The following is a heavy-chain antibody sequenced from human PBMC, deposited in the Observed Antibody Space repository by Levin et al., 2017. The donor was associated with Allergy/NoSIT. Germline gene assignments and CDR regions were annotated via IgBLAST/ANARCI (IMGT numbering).Heavy chain of an antibody. CDR2: IYYTGST. CDR1: GASINIGSFY. Sequence: SETLSLTCTVSGASINIGSFYWGWIRQPPGKGLEWIGSIYYTGSTDHNPSLKSRVTISVDTSKNQFSLNLSSVTAADTAVYYCARETRGVTTFYNWFDPWGQGTLVTVSS. V-gene: IGHV4-39*02. D-gene: IGHD4-17*01. J-gene: IGHJ5*02. CDR3: ARETRGVTTFYNWFDP.